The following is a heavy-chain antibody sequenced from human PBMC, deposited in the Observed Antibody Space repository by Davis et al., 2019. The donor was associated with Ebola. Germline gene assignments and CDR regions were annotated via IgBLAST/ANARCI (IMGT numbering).Heavy chain of an antibody. D-gene: IGHD2-2*03. J-gene: IGHJ6*02. CDR1: GFTFSDYS. V-gene: IGHV3-21*01. CDR2: INTGSNYI. Sequence: PGGSLRLSCAASGFTFSDYSMSWVRQAPGKGLEWVSSINTGSNYIFYGDSVKGRFTISRDNSKNTLYLQMNSLRAEDTAVYYWAKDVDIVLVPAAILYYYYYGMDVWGQGTTVTVSS. CDR3: AKDVDIVLVPAAILYYYYYGMDV.